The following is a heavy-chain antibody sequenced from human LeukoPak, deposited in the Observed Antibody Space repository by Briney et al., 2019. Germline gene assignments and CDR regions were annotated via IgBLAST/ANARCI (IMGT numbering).Heavy chain of an antibody. CDR2: MYYSGST. CDR1: GGSISSYY. J-gene: IGHJ5*02. Sequence: SETLSLTCTVSGGSISSYYWGWIRQPPGKGLEWIGSMYYSGSTYYNPSLKSRVTMSVDTSKNQISLKLKSVTAADTAVYYCARDSGTSGEVKFDPWGQGALVTVSS. CDR3: ARDSGTSGEVKFDP. D-gene: IGHD3-10*01. V-gene: IGHV4-39*07.